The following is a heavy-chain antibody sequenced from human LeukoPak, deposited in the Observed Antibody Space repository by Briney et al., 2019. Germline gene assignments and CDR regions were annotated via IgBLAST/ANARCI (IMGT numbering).Heavy chain of an antibody. CDR2: ISGSGGST. V-gene: IGHV3-23*01. D-gene: IGHD3-22*01. J-gene: IGHJ4*02. CDR3: ASDVGYYDSSGSTIDY. Sequence: GGPLRLSCAASGFTFSSYAMSWVRQAPGKGLEWVSAISGSGGSTYYADSVKGRFTISRDNSKNTLYLQMNSLRAEDTAVYYCASDVGYYDSSGSTIDYWGQGTLVTVSS. CDR1: GFTFSSYA.